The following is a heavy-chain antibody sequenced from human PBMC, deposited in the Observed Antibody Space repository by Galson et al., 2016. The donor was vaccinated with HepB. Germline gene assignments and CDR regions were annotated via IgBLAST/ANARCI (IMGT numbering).Heavy chain of an antibody. J-gene: IGHJ5*01. CDR2: IYHSEST. Sequence: SETLSLTCDVSGASITSSNWWSWVRQPPGKGLEWIGEIYHSESTNYNPSLKSRVIISVDNSKNQFYLKLTSVTAADTAIYYCSGWADILSSYYSWFDPWGQGILVTVSS. CDR3: SGWADILSSYYSWFDP. V-gene: IGHV4-4*02. CDR1: GASITSSNW. D-gene: IGHD3-9*01.